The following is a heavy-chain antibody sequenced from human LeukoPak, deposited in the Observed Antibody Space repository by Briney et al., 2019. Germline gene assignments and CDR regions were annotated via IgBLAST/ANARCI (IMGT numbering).Heavy chain of an antibody. Sequence: GRSLKHSCAASGFTFNSFGIHWVRQAPGKGLEWVAVIYYDGSNNFYSDSVKGRFTISRDNSKNTVFLQMSSLRAEDTAVYYCARGHRPCYPENVGFNLPDPSGDGSLVSVSS. CDR2: IYYDGSNN. CDR3: ARGHRPCYPENVGFNLPDP. J-gene: IGHJ5*02. CDR1: GFTFNSFG. V-gene: IGHV3-30*12. D-gene: IGHD2/OR15-2a*01.